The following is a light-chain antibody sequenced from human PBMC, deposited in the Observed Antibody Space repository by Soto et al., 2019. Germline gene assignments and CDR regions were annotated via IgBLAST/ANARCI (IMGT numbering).Light chain of an antibody. CDR1: QTISRW. CDR2: KAS. CDR3: QQYNSYPWT. J-gene: IGKJ1*01. V-gene: IGKV1-5*03. Sequence: DIQMAQSPSTLSASVGDRVTMTCRASQTISRWFAWYQQKPGRAPKLLIYKASSLESGVPSKFSGSGSGTEFTLTISSLQPDDFAIYYCQQYNSYPWTFGQGTKVDIK.